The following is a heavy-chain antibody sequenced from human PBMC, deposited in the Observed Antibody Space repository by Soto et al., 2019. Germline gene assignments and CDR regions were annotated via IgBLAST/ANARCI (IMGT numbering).Heavy chain of an antibody. CDR1: GDTFSRHT. CDR3: ARVTEMYTVTKGYYYYLDA. CDR2: IIPIPGIA. D-gene: IGHD4-17*01. Sequence: QVQLVQSGAAVKKPGSSVKVSCKASGDTFSRHTISWVRQAPGQGLEWMGRIIPIPGIANYAQKVQGRVTITADKSTSTAYMDLSSLRSEDTAVYYCARVTEMYTVTKGYYYYLDAWGNGTTVTVSS. J-gene: IGHJ6*03. V-gene: IGHV1-69*02.